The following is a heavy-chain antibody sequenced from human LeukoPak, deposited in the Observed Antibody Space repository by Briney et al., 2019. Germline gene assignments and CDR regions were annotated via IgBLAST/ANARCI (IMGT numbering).Heavy chain of an antibody. J-gene: IGHJ3*02. CDR3: ARATLYDLTLFDI. CDR1: GFSFSNSW. CDR2: IYTSGST. D-gene: IGHD3-16*01. V-gene: IGHV4-59*10. Sequence: PVGSLRLSCVASGFSFSNSWMSWVRQAPGKGLEWIGRIYTSGSTNYNPSLKSRVTMSVDTSKNQFSLKLSSVTAADTAVYYCARATLYDLTLFDIWGQGTMVTVSS.